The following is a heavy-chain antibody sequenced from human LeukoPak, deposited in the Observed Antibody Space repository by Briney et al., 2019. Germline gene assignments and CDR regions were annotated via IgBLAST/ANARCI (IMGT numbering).Heavy chain of an antibody. CDR3: ARLGIITAAGSNDY. V-gene: IGHV3-21*04. Sequence: GGSLRLSCVASGLIFSTYSMNWVRQAPGKGLEWVSSISGSGGYMYYADSVKGRFTVSRDNAKNSLYLQMNSLRAEDTAVYYCARLGIITAAGSNDYWGQGTLVTVSS. CDR2: ISGSGGYM. J-gene: IGHJ4*02. D-gene: IGHD6-13*01. CDR1: GLIFSTYS.